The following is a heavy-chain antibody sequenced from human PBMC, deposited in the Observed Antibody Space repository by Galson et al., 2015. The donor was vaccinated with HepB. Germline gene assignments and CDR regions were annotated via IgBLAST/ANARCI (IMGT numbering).Heavy chain of an antibody. D-gene: IGHD1-26*01. Sequence: QSGAEVKKPGESLRISCKGSGYSFTSYWISWVRQMPGKGLEWMGRIDPSDSYTNYSPSFQGHVTISADKSISTAYLQWSSLRASDTAMYYCATGVVGAMGSDYWGQGTLVTVSS. J-gene: IGHJ4*02. CDR1: GYSFTSYW. V-gene: IGHV5-10-1*01. CDR2: IDPSDSYT. CDR3: ATGVVGAMGSDY.